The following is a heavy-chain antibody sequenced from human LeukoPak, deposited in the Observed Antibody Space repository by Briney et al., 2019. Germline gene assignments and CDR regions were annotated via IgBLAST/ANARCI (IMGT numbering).Heavy chain of an antibody. V-gene: IGHV1-2*02. CDR1: GYTFMGYY. CDR2: INPNSGGT. D-gene: IGHD3-22*01. Sequence: ASVKVSCKASGYTFMGYYMHWVRQAPGKGLEWMGWINPNSGGTNYAQKFQSRVTMTRDTSISTAYMELSRLRSDDTAVYYCARETYYYDSSGYYLFDYWGQGTLVTVSS. CDR3: ARETYYYDSSGYYLFDY. J-gene: IGHJ4*02.